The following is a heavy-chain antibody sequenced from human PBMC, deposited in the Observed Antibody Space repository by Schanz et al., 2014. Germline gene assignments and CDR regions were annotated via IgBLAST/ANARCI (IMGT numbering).Heavy chain of an antibody. CDR2: MNPTTGNR. V-gene: IGHV1-8*02. CDR3: AIHYGDRPL. D-gene: IGHD4-17*01. Sequence: QVQLVQSGAEVKKPGASVKVSCKASGYTFTSYYMHWVRQAPGQGLEWMGWMNPTTGNRGYAQNFQGRVPMTRDTSLKTAYMEITDLKFEDAGVYYWAIHYGDRPLWVQGTLNDVSS. J-gene: IGHJ4*02. CDR1: GYTFTSYY.